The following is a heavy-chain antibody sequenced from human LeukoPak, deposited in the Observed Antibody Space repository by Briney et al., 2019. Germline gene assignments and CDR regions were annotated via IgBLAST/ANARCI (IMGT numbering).Heavy chain of an antibody. J-gene: IGHJ4*02. V-gene: IGHV3-23*01. CDR1: GFTFSSYG. D-gene: IGHD6-13*01. Sequence: PGGSLRLSCAASGFTFSSYGMRWVRQAPGKGLEWVSAIGRSGSYTYYADSLKGRFTISRDNSKNTLYLQMNSLRAEDTAFYYCAKILAAAGSDYWGQGTLVTVSS. CDR3: AKILAAAGSDY. CDR2: IGRSGSYT.